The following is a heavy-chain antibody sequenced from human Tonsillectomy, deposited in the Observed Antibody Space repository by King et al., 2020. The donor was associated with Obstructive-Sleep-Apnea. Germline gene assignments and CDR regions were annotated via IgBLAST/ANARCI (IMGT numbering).Heavy chain of an antibody. CDR1: GGSITSGSHY. D-gene: IGHD2-21*02. CDR3: ARDSCGGDCYPFGDAFDI. Sequence: VPLQESGPGLVKPSQTLSLTCNVSGGSITSGSHYWSWIRQHPGKGLEWVGYIYYSGSTYYNPSLKSRVTISVDTSKNQFSLKLTSVTAADTAVYYCARDSCGGDCYPFGDAFDIWGQGTMVTVSS. V-gene: IGHV4-31*03. CDR2: IYYSGST. J-gene: IGHJ3*02.